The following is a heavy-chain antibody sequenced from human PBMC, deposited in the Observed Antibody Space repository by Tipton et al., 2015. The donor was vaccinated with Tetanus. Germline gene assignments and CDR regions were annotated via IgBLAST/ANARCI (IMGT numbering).Heavy chain of an antibody. D-gene: IGHD2-8*01. CDR1: GDSGSRHY. J-gene: IGHJ4*02. CDR2: IFYSGNS. Sequence: TLSLTCSVSGDSGSRHYWSWIRQPPGKALEWIGDIFYSGNSISNPSFRSRVTMSVDTSRTLFSLTLIAVTAADPAVYFCARGLIDDFLGSRIYFDSWGPGTLVTVSS. V-gene: IGHV4-59*02. CDR3: ARGLIDDFLGSRIYFDS.